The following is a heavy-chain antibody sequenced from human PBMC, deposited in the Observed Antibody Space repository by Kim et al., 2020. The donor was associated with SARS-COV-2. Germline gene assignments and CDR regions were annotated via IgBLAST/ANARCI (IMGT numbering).Heavy chain of an antibody. J-gene: IGHJ2*01. Sequence: GESLKISCKASGYSFTTYWIGWVRQMPGKGLEWMGVMYPGNSDTRYSSSFQGQVTISADKSISTAYLQWRSLKASDTAIYYCATLLYSSPTQGFWGRGTLVTVSS. CDR1: GYSFTTYW. CDR2: MYPGNSDT. CDR3: ATLLYSSPTQGF. V-gene: IGHV5-51*01. D-gene: IGHD6-19*01.